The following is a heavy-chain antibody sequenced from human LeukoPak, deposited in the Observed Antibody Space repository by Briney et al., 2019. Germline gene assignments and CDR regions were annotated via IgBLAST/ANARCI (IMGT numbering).Heavy chain of an antibody. Sequence: ASVKVSCRASGYAFTNYGMSWVRQAPGQGLEWVAWISANNGETRYAQNFQGRVTMTTDTSTSTAYLELRSLRSDDTAVYYCARVPPSAHQLLSSDYWGQGTQVTVSS. CDR1: GYAFTNYG. J-gene: IGHJ4*02. CDR3: ARVPPSAHQLLSSDY. V-gene: IGHV1-18*04. D-gene: IGHD2-2*01. CDR2: ISANNGET.